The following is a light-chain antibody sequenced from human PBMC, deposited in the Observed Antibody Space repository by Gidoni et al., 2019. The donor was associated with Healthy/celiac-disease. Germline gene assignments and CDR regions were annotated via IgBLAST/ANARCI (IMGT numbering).Light chain of an antibody. CDR2: DVS. V-gene: IGLV2-14*01. CDR3: SSYTSSSTFV. Sequence: QSALTQPASVSGSPGQSLTISCTGTSSDVGGYNYVSWYQQHPGKAPKLMIYDVSNRPSGVSNRFSGSKPGNTASLTISGLQAEDEADYYCSSYTSSSTFVFGGGTKLTVL. J-gene: IGLJ2*01. CDR1: SSDVGGYNY.